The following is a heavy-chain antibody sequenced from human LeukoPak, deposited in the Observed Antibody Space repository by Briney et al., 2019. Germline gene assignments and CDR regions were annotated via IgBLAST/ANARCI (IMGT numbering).Heavy chain of an antibody. CDR1: GFIFNSNG. D-gene: IGHD1-1*01. J-gene: IGHJ4*02. CDR2: FSGADGNT. Sequence: GGPLRLSCAISGFIFNSNGMNWVRQTPGKGLEWVSTFSGADGNTYYADSVKGRFTISRDNSKNTVSLQMNSLRVEDTAVYYWARGIYWSLDYWGQGALVTVSS. CDR3: ARGIYWSLDY. V-gene: IGHV3-23*01.